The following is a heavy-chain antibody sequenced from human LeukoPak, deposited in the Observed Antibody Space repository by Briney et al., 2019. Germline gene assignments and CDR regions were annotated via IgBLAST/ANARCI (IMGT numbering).Heavy chain of an antibody. J-gene: IGHJ6*02. V-gene: IGHV3-30-3*01. CDR3: ARFLGRITISGVVPYGMDV. Sequence: GGSLRLSCVASGFTFNTYAIHWVRQAPGKGLEWVAVISYDGSNTYYEDSVKGRFTISRDNSKNTLYLQMNSLRAEDMAVYYCARFLGRITISGVVPYGMDVWGQGTTVTVSS. D-gene: IGHD3-3*01. CDR2: ISYDGSNT. CDR1: GFTFNTYA.